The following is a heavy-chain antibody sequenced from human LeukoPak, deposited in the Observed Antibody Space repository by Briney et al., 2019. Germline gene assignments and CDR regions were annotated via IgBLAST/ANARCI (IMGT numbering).Heavy chain of an antibody. CDR1: GDSISSSSYY. CDR3: ARHQAGFNYFDY. V-gene: IGHV4-39*07. J-gene: IGHJ4*02. D-gene: IGHD6-25*01. CDR2: VYYSGST. Sequence: PSETLSLTCIVSGDSISSSSYYWGWIRQPPGKGLEWIGSVYYSGSTYYNPSLKSRVTISVDTSKNQFSLKLSSVTAADTAVYYCARHQAGFNYFDYWGQGTLVTVSS.